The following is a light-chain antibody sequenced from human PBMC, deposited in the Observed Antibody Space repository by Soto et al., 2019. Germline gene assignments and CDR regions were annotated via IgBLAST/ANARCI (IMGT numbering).Light chain of an antibody. CDR1: QSVSSY. CDR2: DAS. V-gene: IGKV3-11*01. CDR3: QQRSNWPPYT. Sequence: EIVLTQSPATLSLSPGERATLSCRASQSVSSYLAWYQQKPGQAPRLLIYDASNSATGIPARFSGSGSGTDFTLTISSLEPEDFAVYYCQQRSNWPPYTFGQGTKQEIK. J-gene: IGKJ2*01.